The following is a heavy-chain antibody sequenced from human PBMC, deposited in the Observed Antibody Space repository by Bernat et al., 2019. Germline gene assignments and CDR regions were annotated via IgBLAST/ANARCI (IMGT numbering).Heavy chain of an antibody. V-gene: IGHV3-23*04. CDR2: ISGSGGST. Sequence: EVQLVESGGGLVQPGGSLRLSCAASGFTFSSYGMSWVRQAPGKGLEWVSAISGSGGSTDYANSVKGRFNISRDNSKYTQYLQMNSLRAEDSAVYYCAEGMGTSYFDYWGQGTLVTVSS. CDR1: GFTFSSYG. D-gene: IGHD7-27*01. CDR3: AEGMGTSYFDY. J-gene: IGHJ4*02.